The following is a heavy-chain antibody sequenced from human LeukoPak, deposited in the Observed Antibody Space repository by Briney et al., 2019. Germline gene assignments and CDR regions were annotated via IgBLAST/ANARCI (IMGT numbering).Heavy chain of an antibody. CDR3: ARVYRATVVTRLLVY. CDR1: GGTFSSYA. D-gene: IGHD4-23*01. Sequence: ASVKVSCKASGGTFSSYAINWVRQATGQGLEWMGWMNPNSGNTGYAQKFQGRVTMTRNTSISTAYMELSSLRSEDTAVYYCARVYRATVVTRLLVYWGQGTLVTVSS. V-gene: IGHV1-8*02. J-gene: IGHJ4*02. CDR2: MNPNSGNT.